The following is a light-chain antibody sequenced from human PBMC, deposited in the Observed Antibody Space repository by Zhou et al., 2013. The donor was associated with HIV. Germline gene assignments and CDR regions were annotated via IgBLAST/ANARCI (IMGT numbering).Light chain of an antibody. V-gene: IGKV2-30*01. CDR1: QSLVYSDGHTY. CDR2: KVS. Sequence: DVVLTQTPLSSPVTLGQPASISCRSSQSLVYSDGHTYLNWFQQRPGQSPRRLIYKVSNRDSGVPDRFSGSGSGTDFTLRISRVEAEDVGVYYCMQGSYWPFTFGGGTKVEIK. CDR3: MQGSYWPFT. J-gene: IGKJ4*01.